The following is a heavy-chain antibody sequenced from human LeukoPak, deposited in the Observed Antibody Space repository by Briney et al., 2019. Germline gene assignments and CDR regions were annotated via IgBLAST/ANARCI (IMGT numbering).Heavy chain of an antibody. CDR1: GFTFRSYT. J-gene: IGHJ6*03. Sequence: SGGSLRLSCAASGFTFRSYTMNWVRQAPGKGLEWVSSITSGSSYIYYADSVKGRFSISRDNAKNSLYLQMNSLRVEDTAVYYCARVNALTIYYYYYYMDVWGKGTTVTVSS. V-gene: IGHV3-21*01. CDR2: ITSGSSYI. CDR3: ARVNALTIYYYYYYMDV. D-gene: IGHD1-1*01.